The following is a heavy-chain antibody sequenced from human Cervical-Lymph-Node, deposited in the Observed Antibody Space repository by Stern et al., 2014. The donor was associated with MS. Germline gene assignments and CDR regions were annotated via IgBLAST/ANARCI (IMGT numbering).Heavy chain of an antibody. CDR3: ARDGRSV. CDR2: ISYDGNSK. J-gene: IGHJ4*02. Sequence: VQLEESGGGVVQPGRSLRLSCAASGFTFSSYTMHLVRQAPGKGLERVAVISYDGNSKFYADSVKGRFTISRDNSKNTLFLQMNSLRTEDTAVYYCARDGRSVWGQGTLVTVSS. CDR1: GFTFSSYT. V-gene: IGHV3-30-3*01.